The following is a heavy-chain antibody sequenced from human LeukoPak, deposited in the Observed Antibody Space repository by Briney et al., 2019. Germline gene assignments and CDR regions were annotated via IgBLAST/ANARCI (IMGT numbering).Heavy chain of an antibody. V-gene: IGHV4-4*07. CDR1: GGSISGYY. J-gene: IGHJ4*02. Sequence: SETLSLTCTVSGGSISGYYWSWIRQPAGKGLEWIGRINISGSTNYNPSLKSRVTMSVDTSTNQVSLRLSSVTAADTAVYYCARSGLDYYGSGTYSLFQYWGQGTLVTVSS. CDR2: INISGST. D-gene: IGHD3-10*01. CDR3: ARSGLDYYGSGTYSLFQY.